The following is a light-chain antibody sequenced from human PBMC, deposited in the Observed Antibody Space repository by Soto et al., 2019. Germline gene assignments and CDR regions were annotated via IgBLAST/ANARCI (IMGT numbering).Light chain of an antibody. CDR3: QQYDNFFLT. CDR1: QDISNN. Sequence: DIQMTQSPSSLSASVGDRVIITCQASQDISNNLNWYQHKTGKAPKLLIYDASNLETGVPLRFSGSGSGKDFTFTISSLQPEDVAIYFCQQYDNFFLTFGGGTKVDIK. CDR2: DAS. V-gene: IGKV1-33*01. J-gene: IGKJ4*01.